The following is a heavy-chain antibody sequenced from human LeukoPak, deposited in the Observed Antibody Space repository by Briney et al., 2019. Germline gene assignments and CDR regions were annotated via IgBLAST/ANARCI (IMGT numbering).Heavy chain of an antibody. Sequence: GGSLRLSCAASGFTFSSYAMSWVRQAPGKGLEWVSGISWNSGSIGYADSVKGRFTISRDNAKNSLYLQMNSLRAEDTALYYCAKGYSSSSLSLFDYWGQGTLVTVSS. D-gene: IGHD6-6*01. V-gene: IGHV3-9*01. CDR1: GFTFSSYA. J-gene: IGHJ4*02. CDR3: AKGYSSSSLSLFDY. CDR2: ISWNSGSI.